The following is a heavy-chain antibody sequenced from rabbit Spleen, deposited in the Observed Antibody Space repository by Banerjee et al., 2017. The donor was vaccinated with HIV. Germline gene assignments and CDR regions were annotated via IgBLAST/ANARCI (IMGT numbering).Heavy chain of an antibody. Sequence: ESGGDLVKPGASLTLTCTASGWDFSRYCFMCWVRQAPGKGLEWIACIYTSSDNTWYASWAKGRFTISLDNAQNTVYLQMTSLTAADTATYFCVRGGDGEGLWGPGTLVTVS. J-gene: IGHJ4*01. V-gene: IGHV1S43*01. CDR3: VRGGDGEGL. CDR1: GWDFSRYCF. CDR2: IYTSSDNT. D-gene: IGHD2-1*01.